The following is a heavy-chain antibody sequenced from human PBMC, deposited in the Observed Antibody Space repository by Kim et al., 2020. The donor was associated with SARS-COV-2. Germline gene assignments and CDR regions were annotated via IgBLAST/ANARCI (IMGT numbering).Heavy chain of an antibody. Sequence: TRYSPSLKSRVTISLDTSKSQFSLKLRSVTAADTAVYYCARRDPINYFMDVWGKGTTVTVSS. CDR3: ARRDPINYFMDV. V-gene: IGHV4-59*08. J-gene: IGHJ6*03. CDR2: T.